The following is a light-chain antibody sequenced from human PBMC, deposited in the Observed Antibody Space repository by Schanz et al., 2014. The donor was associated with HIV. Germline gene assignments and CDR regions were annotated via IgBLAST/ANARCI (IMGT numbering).Light chain of an antibody. V-gene: IGLV2-8*01. CDR2: EVN. J-gene: IGLJ3*02. CDR1: SRDIGSYNF. CDR3: SSYAGTNNLWV. Sequence: QSALTQPPSASGSPGQSVTISCTGTSRDIGSYNFVSWYQHHPAKPPKLIIYEVNKRPSGIPNRFSGSKSGNTASLTVSGLQAEDEADYYCSSYAGTNNLWVFGGGTKLTVL.